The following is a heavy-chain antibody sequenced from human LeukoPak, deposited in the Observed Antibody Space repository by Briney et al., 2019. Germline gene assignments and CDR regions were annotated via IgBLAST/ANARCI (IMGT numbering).Heavy chain of an antibody. CDR1: GYTFINYG. D-gene: IGHD5-12*01. CDR2: ISASNGNT. CDR3: ARALSRGYSGYDYGLGY. Sequence: ASVNVSCKASGYTFINYGVTWVRQAPGQGLEWIGWISASNGNTNYAQKLQGRVTMTTETSTSTAYMELRSLRSNDTAVYYCARALSRGYSGYDYGLGYWGQGTLVTVSS. J-gene: IGHJ4*02. V-gene: IGHV1-18*01.